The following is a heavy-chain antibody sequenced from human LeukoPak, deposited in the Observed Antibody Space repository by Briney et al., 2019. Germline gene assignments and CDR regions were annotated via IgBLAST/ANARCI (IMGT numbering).Heavy chain of an antibody. V-gene: IGHV1-46*04. CDR3: ARGPKDIVVVPTALNWFDP. CDR1: GYTFTSYY. J-gene: IGHJ5*02. D-gene: IGHD2-2*01. CDR2: INPSGGST. Sequence: ASVKVSCKASGYTFTSYYMHWVRQAPGQGLEWMGIINPSGGSTNYAQKLQGRVTMTRDTSTSTVYMELSSLRSEDTAVYYCARGPKDIVVVPTALNWFDPWGQGTQVTVSS.